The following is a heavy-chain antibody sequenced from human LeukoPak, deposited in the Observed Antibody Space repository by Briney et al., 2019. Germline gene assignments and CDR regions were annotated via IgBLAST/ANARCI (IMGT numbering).Heavy chain of an antibody. D-gene: IGHD3-9*01. V-gene: IGHV4-39*07. CDR3: ARRARRHDWLLNVATRHFDY. CDR2: IYYSGST. Sequence: SETLSLTCTVSGGSISSSSYYWGWIRQPPGKGLEWIGSIYYSGSTNYNPSLKSRVTISVDTSKNQFSLKLSSVTAADTAVYYCARRARRHDWLLNVATRHFDYWGQGTLVTVSS. J-gene: IGHJ4*02. CDR1: GGSISSSSYY.